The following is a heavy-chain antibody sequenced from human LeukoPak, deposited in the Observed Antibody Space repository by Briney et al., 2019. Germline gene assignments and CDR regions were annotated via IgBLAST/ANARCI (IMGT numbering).Heavy chain of an antibody. J-gene: IGHJ4*02. CDR2: LSGSGGST. D-gene: IGHD1-14*01. CDR3: ATGNRGAKYDY. V-gene: IGHV3-23*01. Sequence: NPGGAPRLSRAAPGFTPSSYAISLGRHAPGEGAGWVSALSGSGGSTYYVDSVKGRFTISRDNSKNTLYLQMNSLRAEDTAVYYCATGNRGAKYDYWGQGTLVTVSS. CDR1: GFTPSSYA.